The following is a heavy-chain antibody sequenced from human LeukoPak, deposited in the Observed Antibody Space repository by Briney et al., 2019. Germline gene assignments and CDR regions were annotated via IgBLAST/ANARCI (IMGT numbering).Heavy chain of an antibody. CDR2: ISYDGSNK. D-gene: IGHD2-2*01. CDR3: ARDRYCSSTSCYGWTWFDP. J-gene: IGHJ5*02. V-gene: IGHV3-30*03. Sequence: GGSLRLSCAASGFTFSSYGMHWVRQAPGKGLEWVAVISYDGSNKYYADSVKGRFTISRDNSKNTLYLQMNSLRAEDTAVYYCARDRYCSSTSCYGWTWFDPWGQGTLVTVSS. CDR1: GFTFSSYG.